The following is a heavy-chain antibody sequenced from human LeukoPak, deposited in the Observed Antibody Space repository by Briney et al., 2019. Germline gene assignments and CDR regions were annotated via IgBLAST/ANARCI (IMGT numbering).Heavy chain of an antibody. V-gene: IGHV3-7*01. J-gene: IGHJ4*02. CDR3: ARGGNYGSFDY. D-gene: IGHD1-7*01. CDR2: IKQDGNDK. CDR1: GFIFSTYW. Sequence: GRSLRLSCAASGFIFSTYWMTWVRQAPGKGLEWVANIKQDGNDKFYVDSVKGRFTISRDNAKNSLHLQMSSLRGEDTAVYYCARGGNYGSFDYWGQGALVIVST.